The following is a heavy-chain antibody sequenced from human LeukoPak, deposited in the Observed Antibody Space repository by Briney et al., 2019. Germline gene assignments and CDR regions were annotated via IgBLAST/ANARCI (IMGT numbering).Heavy chain of an antibody. CDR3: TTGARLAHKYYYYMDV. J-gene: IGHJ6*03. CDR1: GFTFSNAG. Sequence: KPGGSLRLSCAASGFTFSNAGMSWVRQAPGKGLEWTGRIKRKAEGGTTDYAARVKGKFTISRDDSKNRMYLEMNSLKTEDTAVYYCTTGARLAHKYYYYMDVWGKGTTVTVSS. V-gene: IGHV3-15*01. CDR2: IKRKAEGGTT.